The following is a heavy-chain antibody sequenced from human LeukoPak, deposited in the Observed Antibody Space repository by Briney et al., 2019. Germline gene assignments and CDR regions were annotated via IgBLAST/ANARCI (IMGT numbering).Heavy chain of an antibody. V-gene: IGHV4-59*08. D-gene: IGHD3-22*01. J-gene: IGHJ4*02. Sequence: SETLSLTCTVSGGSISSYYWSWIRQPPGKGLEWIGYIYYSGSTNYNPSLKSRVTISVDTSKNQFSLKLSSVTAADTAVYYCARHSLSDSSGYHLSFFDYWGQGTLVTVSS. CDR1: GGSISSYY. CDR3: ARHSLSDSSGYHLSFFDY. CDR2: IYYSGST.